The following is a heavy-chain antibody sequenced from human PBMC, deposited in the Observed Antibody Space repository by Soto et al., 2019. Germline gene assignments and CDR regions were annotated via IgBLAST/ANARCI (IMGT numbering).Heavy chain of an antibody. V-gene: IGHV1-69*12. J-gene: IGHJ4*02. CDR1: GGTFSSYA. CDR2: IIPIFGTA. Sequence: QVQLVQSGAEVKKPGSSVKVSCKASGGTFSSYAIGWVRQAPGQGLEWMGGIIPIFGTANYAQKFQGRVTTTAVESTSTAYMELSSLRSEDTAVYYCAGSNDKQWLGSFDYWGQGTLVTVSS. CDR3: AGSNDKQWLGSFDY. D-gene: IGHD6-19*01.